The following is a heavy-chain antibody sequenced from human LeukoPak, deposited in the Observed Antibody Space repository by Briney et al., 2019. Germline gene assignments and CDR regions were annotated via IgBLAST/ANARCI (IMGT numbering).Heavy chain of an antibody. J-gene: IGHJ5*02. CDR2: INHSGST. CDR3: ARVVGSRFLGNWSVGWFDP. D-gene: IGHD1-1*01. CDR1: GGSFSGYY. V-gene: IGHV4-34*01. Sequence: PSETLSLTCAVYGGSFSGYYWSWIRQPPGKGLEWIGEINHSGSTNYNPSLKSRVTISVHTSKNQFSLKLSSVTAADTAVYYCARVVGSRFLGNWSVGWFDPWGQGTLVTVSS.